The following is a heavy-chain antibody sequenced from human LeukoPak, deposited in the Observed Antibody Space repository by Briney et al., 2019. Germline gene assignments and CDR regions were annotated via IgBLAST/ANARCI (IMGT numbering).Heavy chain of an antibody. V-gene: IGHV3-30*18. CDR3: AKEVYYDSRAFLDY. CDR2: ISSDGSNK. J-gene: IGHJ4*02. Sequence: GGSLILSCAASGFNFRSYGIHWVRQAPGQGLEWVAVISSDGSNKYYADSVKGRFTISRDNSKNTLYLQMNSLRTEDTAVYYCAKEVYYDSRAFLDYWGQGTLVTVSS. D-gene: IGHD3-22*01. CDR1: GFNFRSYG.